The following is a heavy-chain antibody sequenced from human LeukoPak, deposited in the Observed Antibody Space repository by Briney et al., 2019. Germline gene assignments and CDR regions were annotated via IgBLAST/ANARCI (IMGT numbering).Heavy chain of an antibody. D-gene: IGHD1/OR15-1a*01. CDR2: ILADGSNV. Sequence: GRSLRLSCAASGFTFWTYGMHWVRQAPGKGLEWVALILADGSNVYYVDSVKGRFTISSDNSKNTLYLQMDSLRAEDTAVYYCARDLKKGTYFDYWGQGTLVTVSP. J-gene: IGHJ4*02. V-gene: IGHV3-33*01. CDR3: ARDLKKGTYFDY. CDR1: GFTFWTYG.